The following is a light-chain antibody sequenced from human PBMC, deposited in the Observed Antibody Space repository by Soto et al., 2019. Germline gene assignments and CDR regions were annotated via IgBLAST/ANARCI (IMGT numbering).Light chain of an antibody. CDR3: SSYTTSSSYV. Sequence: VLTQPASVSGSPGQSITISCTGTSSDVGGFNYVSWYQQHPGKAPKLLIFDVYSRPSGISNRFSGSKSGNTASLTISGLQAEDEADYYCSSYTTSSSYVFGAGTKVTVL. V-gene: IGLV2-14*01. J-gene: IGLJ1*01. CDR2: DVY. CDR1: SSDVGGFNY.